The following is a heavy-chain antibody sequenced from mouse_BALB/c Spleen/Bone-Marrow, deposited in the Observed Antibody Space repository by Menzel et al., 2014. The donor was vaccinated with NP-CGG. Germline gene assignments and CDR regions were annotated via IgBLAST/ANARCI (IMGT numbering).Heavy chain of an antibody. CDR2: INPGSGGT. J-gene: IGHJ4*01. Sequence: QVQLKESGAELVRPGTSVKVSCKASGYAFTNYLIEWVKQRPGQGLEWIGVINPGSGGTNYNEKFKGKATLTADKSSSTAYMQLSSLTSDDSAVYFCARSLLRLQNAMDYWGQGTSVTVSS. V-gene: IGHV1-54*01. D-gene: IGHD1-2*01. CDR1: GYAFTNYL. CDR3: ARSLLRLQNAMDY.